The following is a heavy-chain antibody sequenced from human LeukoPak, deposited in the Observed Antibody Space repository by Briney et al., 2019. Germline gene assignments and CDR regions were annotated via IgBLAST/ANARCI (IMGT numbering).Heavy chain of an antibody. J-gene: IGHJ4*02. CDR2: INHSGST. Sequence: AETLSLTCAVYVGSFSGYYWSWIRQPTGKGLEWIGEINHSGSTNYNPSLKSRVTISVDTSKNQFSLKLSSVTAADTAVYYCARGPSLDYWGQGTLVTVSS. V-gene: IGHV4-34*01. CDR3: ARGPSLDY. CDR1: VGSFSGYY.